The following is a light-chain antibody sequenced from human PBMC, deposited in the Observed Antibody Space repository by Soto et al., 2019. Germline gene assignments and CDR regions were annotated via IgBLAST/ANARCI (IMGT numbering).Light chain of an antibody. J-gene: IGLJ1*01. CDR1: SSNIGAGYD. CDR3: QSYDSSLTAYV. CDR2: GNS. Sequence: QSVLTQPPSVSGAPGQRVTISCTGSSSNIGAGYDVHWYQHLPGTAPKVLIYGNSNRPSGVPDRFSGSKSGTSASLAITGLQAEDEADYYCQSYDSSLTAYVFGTGTKLTVL. V-gene: IGLV1-40*01.